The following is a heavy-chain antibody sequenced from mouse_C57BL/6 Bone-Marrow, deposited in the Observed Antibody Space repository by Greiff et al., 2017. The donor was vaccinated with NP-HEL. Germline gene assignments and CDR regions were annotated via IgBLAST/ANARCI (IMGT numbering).Heavy chain of an antibody. V-gene: IGHV1-52*01. Sequence: VKLQQPGAELVRPGSSVKLSCKASGYTFTSYWMHWVKQRPIQGLEWIGNIDPSDSETHYNQKFKDKATLTVDKSSSTAYMQLSSLTSEDSAVYYCATGGNSHAYWGQGTLVTVSA. J-gene: IGHJ3*01. CDR2: IDPSDSET. CDR1: GYTFTSYW. CDR3: ATGGNSHAY. D-gene: IGHD2-1*01.